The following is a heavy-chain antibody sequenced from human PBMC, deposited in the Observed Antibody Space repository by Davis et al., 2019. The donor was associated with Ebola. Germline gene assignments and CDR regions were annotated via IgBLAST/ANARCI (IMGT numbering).Heavy chain of an antibody. CDR2: IIPVVDTK. J-gene: IGHJ4*02. D-gene: IGHD1-26*01. CDR3: ARGLGATSNY. V-gene: IGHV1-69*04. Sequence: SVKVSCKTSGGTFTNYAVNWVRQAPGQGLEWMGRIIPVVDTKDYAQKFQGRVTLTADKATNTAYMELSGLRFDDTAVYYGARGLGATSNYWGQGTLVTVSS. CDR1: GGTFTNYA.